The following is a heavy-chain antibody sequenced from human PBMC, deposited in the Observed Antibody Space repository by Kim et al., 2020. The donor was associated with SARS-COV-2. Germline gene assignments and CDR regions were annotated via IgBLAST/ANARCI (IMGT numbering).Heavy chain of an antibody. CDR3: TTLVAAAGTGYYYYYGMDV. V-gene: IGHV3-15*01. D-gene: IGHD6-13*01. Sequence: RFTISRDDSKNTLYLQMNSLKTEDTAVYYCTTLVAAAGTGYYYYYGMDVWGQGTTVTVSS. J-gene: IGHJ6*02.